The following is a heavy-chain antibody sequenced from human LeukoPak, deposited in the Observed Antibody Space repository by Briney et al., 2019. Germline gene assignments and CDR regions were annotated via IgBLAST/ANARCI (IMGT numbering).Heavy chain of an antibody. V-gene: IGHV3-30*04. CDR2: IAYDGSTK. CDR3: AKDRSWHGLEY. Sequence: GGSLRLSCAASGFTFAGYTMHWVRQAPGKGLEWATLIAYDGSTKYYADSVKGRFTISRDNSKNRLYLQMDSLRGEDTAVYYCAKDRSWHGLEYWGQGALVTVSS. D-gene: IGHD3-16*02. CDR1: GFTFAGYT. J-gene: IGHJ4*02.